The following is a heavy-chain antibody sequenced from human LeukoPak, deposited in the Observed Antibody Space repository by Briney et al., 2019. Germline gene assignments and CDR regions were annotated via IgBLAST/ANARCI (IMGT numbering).Heavy chain of an antibody. CDR3: VAVYDGAAGYFDL. V-gene: IGHV1-69*06. D-gene: IGHD3-22*01. CDR2: IIPIFGTA. CDR1: GGTFSSYA. Sequence: SVKVSCKASGGTFSSYAISWVRQAPGQGLEWMGGIIPIFGTANYAQKFQGRVTISADNSMITAYMHLSNVTSEDTAVYYCVAVYDGAAGYFDLWGRGTLINVFS. J-gene: IGHJ2*01.